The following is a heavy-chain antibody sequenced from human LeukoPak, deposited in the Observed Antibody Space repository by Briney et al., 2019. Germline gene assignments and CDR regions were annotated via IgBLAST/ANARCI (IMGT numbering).Heavy chain of an antibody. V-gene: IGHV4-38-2*01. CDR3: ARVSGDDSGHFHL. CDR1: GYSIGSGYY. CDR2: IYHTKTT. J-gene: IGHJ1*01. Sequence: SETLSLTCAVSGYSIGSGYYRCWLRPPPGRGLWWIGSIYHTKTTSYNQSLTSRVTISRDTSKNQLSLRLSTVTAADTAVYYCARVSGDDSGHFHLWGQGTLVTVSS. D-gene: IGHD2-21*02.